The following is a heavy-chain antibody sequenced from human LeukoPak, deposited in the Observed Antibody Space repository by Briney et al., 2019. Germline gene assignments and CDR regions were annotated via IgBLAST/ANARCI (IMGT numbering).Heavy chain of an antibody. Sequence: PGGSLRLSCAASGFTFSSYSMNWVRQAPGKGLEWVAFIRYDGSNKYYADSVKGRFTISRDNSKNTLYLQMNSLRAEDTAVYYCAKDRIVVVPAAMGVPDYWGQGTLVTVSS. D-gene: IGHD2-2*01. J-gene: IGHJ4*02. CDR3: AKDRIVVVPAAMGVPDY. CDR2: IRYDGSNK. CDR1: GFTFSSYS. V-gene: IGHV3-30*02.